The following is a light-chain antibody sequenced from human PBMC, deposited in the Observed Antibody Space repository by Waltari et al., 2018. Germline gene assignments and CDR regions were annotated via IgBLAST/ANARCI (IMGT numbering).Light chain of an antibody. CDR3: SSYTSSSTVL. CDR2: EVS. Sequence: QSALTQPASVSGSPGQSITISCTGTSSDVGGYTYVSWYQHHPGKAPKLMIYEVSNRPSGVSNRFSGSKSGNTASLTISGLQAEDEADYYCSSYTSSSTVLFGGGTKLTVL. V-gene: IGLV2-14*01. J-gene: IGLJ2*01. CDR1: SSDVGGYTY.